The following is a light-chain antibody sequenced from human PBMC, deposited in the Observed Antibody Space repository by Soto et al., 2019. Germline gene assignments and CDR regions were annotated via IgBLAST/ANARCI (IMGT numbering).Light chain of an antibody. CDR2: GAS. J-gene: IGKJ2*01. CDR1: QSVSSS. CDR3: QQYGRSPFT. Sequence: EIVLTQSPATLSLSPGERATLSCRASQSVSSSLVWYQHKPGQAPRLLIYGASTRASGVPDRFSGGGSGTDFVLTISRLEPEDFAVYYCQQYGRSPFTFGQGTKLQIK. V-gene: IGKV3-20*01.